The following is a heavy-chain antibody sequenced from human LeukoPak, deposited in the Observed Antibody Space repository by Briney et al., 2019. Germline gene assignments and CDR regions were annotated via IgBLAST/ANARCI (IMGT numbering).Heavy chain of an antibody. CDR3: ARDAVDTANAV. CDR2: IYYTGST. V-gene: IGHV4-59*01. J-gene: IGHJ6*02. Sequence: SETLSLTCTVSGGSISSYYWSWIRQPPGKGLEWIGYIYYTGSTNYNPSLKSRVTISVDTSKNQFSLKLSSVTAADTAVYYCARDAVDTANAVWGQGTTVTVSS. D-gene: IGHD5-18*01. CDR1: GGSISSYY.